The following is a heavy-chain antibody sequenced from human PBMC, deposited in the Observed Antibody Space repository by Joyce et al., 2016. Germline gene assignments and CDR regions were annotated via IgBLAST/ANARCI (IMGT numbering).Heavy chain of an antibody. J-gene: IGHJ4*02. CDR3: ARGPYCAAYCQTHGPFYFDR. V-gene: IGHV3-74*03. CDR2: LNRDGTTT. Sequence: EARLVQSGGGFFQPGESLRLSCEASGFAFGNYWMYWVRQVPGKAPEWVYRLNRDGTTTEYADAVEGRFTISRDNDKNTLYLDMNSLRVDDTAVFFCARGPYCAAYCQTHGPFYFDRWGQGTQVTVST. D-gene: IGHD2-21*01. CDR1: GFAFGNYW.